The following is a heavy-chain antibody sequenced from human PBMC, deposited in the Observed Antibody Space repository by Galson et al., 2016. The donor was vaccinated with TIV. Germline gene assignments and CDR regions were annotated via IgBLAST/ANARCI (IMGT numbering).Heavy chain of an antibody. CDR1: GYRFTNHW. V-gene: IGHV5-51*01. CDR3: ARLEGYEDSASDY. CDR2: IYPGDSDT. Sequence: GAEVKKPGESLKISCKASGYRFTNHWISWVRQMPGKGLEWMGVIYPGDSDTRYSPSFQGQVTISADKSSSTAHLQWSTLKASDTAMYYCARLEGYEDSASDYWGQGTLVTVSS. J-gene: IGHJ4*02. D-gene: IGHD1-26*01.